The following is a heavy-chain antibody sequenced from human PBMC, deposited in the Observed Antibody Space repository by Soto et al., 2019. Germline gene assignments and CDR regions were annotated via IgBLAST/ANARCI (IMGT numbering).Heavy chain of an antibody. CDR1: GYSVSSNTAS. J-gene: IGHJ5*02. CDR2: TYFRSKWYN. V-gene: IGHV6-1*01. Sequence: PXQTLSLPCAISGYSVSSNTASWNLIRQSPSRGLEWLGRTYFRSKWYNDYAVSVKSRIIINPDTSNNQFSLQLNSVTPEDTAVYFCAKGDNLGPKTGYAFDPWGQGIMVTVS. CDR3: AKGDNLGPKTGYAFDP. D-gene: IGHD5-12*01.